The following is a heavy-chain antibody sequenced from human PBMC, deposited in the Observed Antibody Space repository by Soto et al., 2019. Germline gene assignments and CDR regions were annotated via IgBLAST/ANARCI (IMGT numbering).Heavy chain of an antibody. CDR2: IAFDGSQE. D-gene: IGHD2-21*02. CDR3: ATKVRVTNYLYYGMDV. J-gene: IGHJ6*02. CDR1: GFSFNTSG. V-gene: IGHV3-30*03. Sequence: QVQLVESGGGVVQPGRALRLSCAASGFSFNTSGMHWVRQAPGKGLEWVAVIAFDGSQEFYGDCVRGRFTISRDNSKNTLFLQMKSLTPEDTAVYYCATKVRVTNYLYYGMDVWGQRTTVTVSS.